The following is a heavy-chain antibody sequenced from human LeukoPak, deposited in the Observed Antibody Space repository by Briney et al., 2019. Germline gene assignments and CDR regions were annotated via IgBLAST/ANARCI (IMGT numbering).Heavy chain of an antibody. Sequence: SETLSLTCSVSGGSIGSYYWSWIRQPPGKGLEWIGRIYSSGITNYNPSLKSRVTISVDTSKNQFSLKLNSVTAAAAAFYYCARVRSGGYYFDYWGRGTLVTVSS. CDR2: IYSSGIT. D-gene: IGHD1-26*01. J-gene: IGHJ4*02. CDR1: GGSIGSYY. V-gene: IGHV4-4*07. CDR3: ARVRSGGYYFDY.